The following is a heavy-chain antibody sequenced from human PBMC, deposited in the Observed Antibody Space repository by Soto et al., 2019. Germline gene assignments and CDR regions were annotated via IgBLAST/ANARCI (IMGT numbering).Heavy chain of an antibody. J-gene: IGHJ4*02. CDR2: ITYDGGSE. V-gene: IGHV3-30*18. D-gene: IGHD6-19*01. Sequence: QVQVVESVGGVVQPGRSLRLSCAASGFTLSSCGMHWVRQAAGKGLEWVGVITYDGGSEHYADFVKGRFTISRDSSENTVYLQMNSLRVEDSAVYYCAKEQSSGYYRVVDYWGQGTLVTVSS. CDR1: GFTLSSCG. CDR3: AKEQSSGYYRVVDY.